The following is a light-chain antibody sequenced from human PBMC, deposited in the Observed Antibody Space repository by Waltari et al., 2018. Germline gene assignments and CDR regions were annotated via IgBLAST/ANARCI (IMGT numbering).Light chain of an antibody. CDR3: LQSSQWPYA. J-gene: IGKJ2*01. CDR1: QSLVQSDGNTF. CDR2: KVS. Sequence: DVVMTQSPLSLAVTLGQPASISCWSSQSLVQSDGNTFLNWFHRRPGQSPRRLIYKVSNRESGVPDRFSGSGSGTDFTLKISRVEAEDVGIYYCLQSSQWPYAFGQGTKLEIK. V-gene: IGKV2-30*02.